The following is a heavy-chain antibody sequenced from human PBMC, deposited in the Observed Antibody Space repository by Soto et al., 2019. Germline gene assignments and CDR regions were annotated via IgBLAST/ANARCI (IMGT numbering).Heavy chain of an antibody. Sequence: WTWIRQPPGKGLEWIGYIYYTGSTYYNPSLKSRVTISEGTSKNQFSLKLSSVTAADTAVYYCAREKTTRERLTVGWFDPWGQGTLVTVSS. CDR3: AREKTTRERLTVGWFDP. J-gene: IGHJ5*02. D-gene: IGHD4-17*01. V-gene: IGHV4-31*02. CDR2: IYYTGST.